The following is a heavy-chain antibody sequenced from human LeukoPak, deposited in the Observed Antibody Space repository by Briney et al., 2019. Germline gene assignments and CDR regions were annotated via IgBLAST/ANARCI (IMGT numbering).Heavy chain of an antibody. V-gene: IGHV4-39*01. CDR1: GGSINSHSYY. D-gene: IGHD5-24*01. Sequence: PSETLSLTCTVSGGSINSHSYYWGWIRQPPGKGLEWIGSVYYDGTSYSNPSLESRAAVFVDTSRDQFSLDLSFVTAADTALYYCVRHISTNTGYFDSCGQGTLVSVSS. CDR3: VRHISTNTGYFDS. J-gene: IGHJ4*02. CDR2: VYYDGTS.